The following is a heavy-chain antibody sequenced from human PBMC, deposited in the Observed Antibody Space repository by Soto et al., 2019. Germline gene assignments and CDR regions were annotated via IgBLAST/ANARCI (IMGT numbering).Heavy chain of an antibody. V-gene: IGHV4-30-4*01. CDR1: GRSISRGDYY. J-gene: IGHJ5*02. Sequence: TSETLSLTCTVSGRSISRGDYYWSWIRQPPGKGLEWIGYIYYSGSTYYNPSLKSRVTISVDTSKNQFSLRLSSVTAADTAVYYCARERPDGCRLDPWGQGTLVTVPS. CDR3: ARERPDGCRLDP. CDR2: IYYSGST. D-gene: IGHD6-19*01.